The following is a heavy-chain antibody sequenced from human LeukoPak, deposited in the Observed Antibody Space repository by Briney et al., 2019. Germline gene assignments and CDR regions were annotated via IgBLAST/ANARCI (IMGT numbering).Heavy chain of an antibody. J-gene: IGHJ4*02. CDR3: ARANWGNAIDY. CDR1: GASISGSGYY. Sequence: SETLSLTCTVSGASISGSGYYWSWIRQPPGKGLEWIGEINHSGSTNYNPSLKSRVTISVDTSKNQFSLKLSSVTAADTAVYYCARANWGNAIDYWGQGTLVTVSS. CDR2: INHSGST. V-gene: IGHV4-39*07. D-gene: IGHD7-27*01.